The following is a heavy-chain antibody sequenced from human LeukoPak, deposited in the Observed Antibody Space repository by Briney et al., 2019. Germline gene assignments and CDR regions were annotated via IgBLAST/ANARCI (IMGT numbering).Heavy chain of an antibody. D-gene: IGHD5-18*01. CDR2: ISYDGNDK. CDR1: AFIFSGHW. CDR3: ARDRDTAMGL. Sequence: GGSLRLSCEGSAFIFSGHWMNWVRQTPGKGLEWVAIISYDGNDKYYTDSVKGRFTISRDKSKNTLYLQMNSLRAEDTAVYYCARDRDTAMGLWGQGTLVTVSS. V-gene: IGHV3-30-3*01. J-gene: IGHJ4*02.